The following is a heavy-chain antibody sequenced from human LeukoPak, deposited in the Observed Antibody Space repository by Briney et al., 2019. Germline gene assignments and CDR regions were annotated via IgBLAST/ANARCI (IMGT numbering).Heavy chain of an antibody. CDR3: AKDSMWDSSGQDY. CDR1: GFTFSSYG. V-gene: IGHV3-23*01. CDR2: ISGSGGST. D-gene: IGHD3-22*01. Sequence: PGGTLRLSCAASGFTFSSYGMSWVPQAPGKGLEWVSAISGSGGSTYYADSVKGRFTISRDNSKNTLYLQMNSLRAEDTAVYYCAKDSMWDSSGQDYWGQGTLVTVSS. J-gene: IGHJ4*02.